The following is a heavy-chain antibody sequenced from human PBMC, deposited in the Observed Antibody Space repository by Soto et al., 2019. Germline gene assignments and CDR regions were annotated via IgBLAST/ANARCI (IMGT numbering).Heavy chain of an antibody. Sequence: QVQLVQSGAEVKKPGSSVKVSCKASGGTFSSYDINWVRQATGQGLEWMGWMNPNSGNTGYAQKFQGRVTMTRNTSISTAYMELSSLRSEDTAVYYCARTPRITMVRTVGWFDPWGQGTLVTVSS. CDR1: GGTFSSYD. V-gene: IGHV1-8*02. CDR2: MNPNSGNT. D-gene: IGHD3-10*01. CDR3: ARTPRITMVRTVGWFDP. J-gene: IGHJ5*02.